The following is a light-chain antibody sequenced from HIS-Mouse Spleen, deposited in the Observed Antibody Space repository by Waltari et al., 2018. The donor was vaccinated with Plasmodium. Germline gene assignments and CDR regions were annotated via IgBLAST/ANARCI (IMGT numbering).Light chain of an antibody. CDR3: QQYNSYPLT. CDR1: QSISSW. V-gene: IGKV1-5*03. Sequence: DIQMTQSPSTLSASVGDRVTITCWASQSISSWLAWYQQKPGKAPKLLIYKASSLESGVPSRCSGSGSGTEFTLTISSLQPDDFATYYCQQYNSYPLTFGGGTKVEIK. CDR2: KAS. J-gene: IGKJ4*01.